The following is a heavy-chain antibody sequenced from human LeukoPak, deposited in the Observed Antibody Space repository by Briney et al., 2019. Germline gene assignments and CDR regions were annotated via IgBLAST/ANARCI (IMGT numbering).Heavy chain of an antibody. CDR2: IRYDGSNK. D-gene: IGHD6-13*01. CDR1: GFTFSSYG. Sequence: GGSLRLSCAASGFTFSSYGMHWVRQAPGKGLEWVAFIRYDGSNKYYAGSVRGRFTISRDNSKNTLYLQMNSLRAEDTAVYYCASSSSSWPGRASDIWGQGTMVTVSS. V-gene: IGHV3-30*02. CDR3: ASSSSSWPGRASDI. J-gene: IGHJ3*02.